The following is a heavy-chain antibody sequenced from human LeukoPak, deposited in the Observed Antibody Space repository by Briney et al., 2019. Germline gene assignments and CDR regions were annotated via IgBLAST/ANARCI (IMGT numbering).Heavy chain of an antibody. CDR1: GGSFSSSTYY. CDR2: VYYSGST. V-gene: IGHV4-39*01. Sequence: SETLSLTCTVSGGSFSSSTYYWGWLRQPPRKGPEWIGSVYYSGSTYYNQSLKSRVTISVETSKNHFSLKLTSVTAADTAVYYCARQYYDSSGYYPWYFDYWGQGTLVTVSS. J-gene: IGHJ4*02. D-gene: IGHD3-22*01. CDR3: ARQYYDSSGYYPWYFDY.